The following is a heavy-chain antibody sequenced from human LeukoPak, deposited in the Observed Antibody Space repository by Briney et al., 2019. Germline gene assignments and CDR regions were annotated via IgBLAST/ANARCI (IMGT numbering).Heavy chain of an antibody. J-gene: IGHJ3*02. Sequence: PGRSLRLSCAASGFTFSSYAMSWVRQAPGKGLEWVSAISDSGGSTYYADSVKGRFTISRDNSKNTLYLQVNSLRAGDTAVYYCARACSGGSCYLAAFDIWGQGTMVTVSS. V-gene: IGHV3-23*01. CDR1: GFTFSSYA. CDR2: ISDSGGST. D-gene: IGHD2-15*01. CDR3: ARACSGGSCYLAAFDI.